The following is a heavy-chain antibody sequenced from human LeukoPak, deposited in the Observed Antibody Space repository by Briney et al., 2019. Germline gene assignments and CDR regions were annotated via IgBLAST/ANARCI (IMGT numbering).Heavy chain of an antibody. Sequence: PGGSLRLSCAASGFTFSTYWWSWVRQPPGKGLEWVANIKQNGSEKYYVDSVKGRFTISRDNAKNSLYLQMNSLRAEDTAMYYCARDSAGNDYWGQGTLVTVSS. CDR1: GFTFSTYW. D-gene: IGHD6-13*01. CDR3: ARDSAGNDY. V-gene: IGHV3-7*01. CDR2: IKQNGSEK. J-gene: IGHJ4*02.